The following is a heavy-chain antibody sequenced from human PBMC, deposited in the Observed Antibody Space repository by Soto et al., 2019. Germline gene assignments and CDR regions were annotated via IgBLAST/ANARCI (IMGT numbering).Heavy chain of an antibody. D-gene: IGHD3-16*01. J-gene: IGHJ4*02. Sequence: EEQLVESGGGLVQPGGSLRLSCAASGFTFSSYWMHWVRQAPGKGLVWVSRINPDGSITTYADSVKGRFTISRDNAKNTLYRQMNSLRGDDTAVYYCARVPTGRYGVWNSWGQGTLVTVSS. CDR2: INPDGSIT. V-gene: IGHV3-74*03. CDR3: ARVPTGRYGVWNS. CDR1: GFTFSSYW.